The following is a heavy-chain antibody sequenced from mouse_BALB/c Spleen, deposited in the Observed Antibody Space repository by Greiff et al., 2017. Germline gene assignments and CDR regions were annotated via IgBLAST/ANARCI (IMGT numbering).Heavy chain of an antibody. CDR1: GFTFSSFG. V-gene: IGHV5-17*02. J-gene: IGHJ3*01. CDR2: ISSGSSTI. CDR3: ARTFAY. Sequence: EVQRVESGGGLVQPGGSRKLSCAASGFTFSSFGMHWVRQAPEKGLEWVAYISSGSSTIYYADTVKGRFTISRDNPKNTLFLQMTSLRSEDTAMYYCARTFAYWGQGTLVTVSA.